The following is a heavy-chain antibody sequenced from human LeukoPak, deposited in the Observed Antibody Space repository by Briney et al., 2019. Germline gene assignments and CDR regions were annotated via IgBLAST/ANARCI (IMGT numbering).Heavy chain of an antibody. D-gene: IGHD2-15*01. J-gene: IGHJ4*02. CDR3: AKDLVVVAATDDF. CDR1: GFTFSNYG. V-gene: IGHV3-23*01. Sequence: GSLRLSCAASGFTFSNYGMSWVRQAPGKGLEWVSSISNSGFGTYYADSVKGRFSISRDNSKNTLYLQLNRLRAEDTAVYYCAKDLVVVAATDDFWGQGSLVTVSS. CDR2: ISNSGFGT.